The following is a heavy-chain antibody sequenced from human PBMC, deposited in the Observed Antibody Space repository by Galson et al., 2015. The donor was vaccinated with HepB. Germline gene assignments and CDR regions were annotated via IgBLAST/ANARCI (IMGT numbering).Heavy chain of an antibody. CDR2: INPNSGGT. CDR1: GYTFTGYY. D-gene: IGHD1-26*01. CDR3: ARDVLGGSYSFDY. V-gene: IGHV1-2*02. Sequence: SVKVSCKASGYTFTGYYMHWVRQAPGQGLEWMGWINPNSGGTNYAQKFQGRVTMTRDTSISTAYMELSRLRSDDTAVYYCARDVLGGSYSFDYWGQGTLVTVSS. J-gene: IGHJ4*02.